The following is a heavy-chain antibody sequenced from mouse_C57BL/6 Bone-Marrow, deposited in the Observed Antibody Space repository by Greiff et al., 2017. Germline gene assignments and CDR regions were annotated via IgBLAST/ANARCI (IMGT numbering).Heavy chain of an antibody. Sequence: QVQLQQSGAELAKPGASVKLSCKASGYTFTSYWMHWVKQRPGQGLEWIGSINPSSGYTTSNQKFKNKATVTADKSSSTAYRQLSSLTDEDSAVYYCARSVIYDGDDGFAYGGQGTLVTVSA. V-gene: IGHV1-7*01. CDR3: ARSVIYDGDDGFAY. J-gene: IGHJ3*01. CDR1: GYTFTSYW. D-gene: IGHD2-3*01. CDR2: INPSSGYT.